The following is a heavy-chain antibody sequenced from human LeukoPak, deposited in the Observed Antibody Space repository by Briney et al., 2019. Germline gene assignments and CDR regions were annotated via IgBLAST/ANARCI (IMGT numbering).Heavy chain of an antibody. V-gene: IGHV4-31*03. CDR2: IYYSGST. CDR3: ARSRGYCSSTSCKSSRYYYYYYMDV. J-gene: IGHJ6*03. D-gene: IGHD2-2*01. CDR1: GGSISSGGYY. Sequence: SETLSLTCTVSGGSISSGGYYWSWIRQHPGKGLEWIGYIYYSGSTYYNPPLKSRVTISVDTSKNQFSLKLSSVTAADTAVYYCARSRGYCSSTSCKSSRYYYYYYMDVWGKGTTVTVSS.